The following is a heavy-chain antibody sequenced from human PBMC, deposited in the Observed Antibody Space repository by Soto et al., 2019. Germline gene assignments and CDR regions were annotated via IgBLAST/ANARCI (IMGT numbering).Heavy chain of an antibody. CDR2: IYYSGST. J-gene: IGHJ6*03. D-gene: IGHD5-12*01. V-gene: IGHV4-59*08. Sequence: PSDTLSLTCTVSGGSISSYYWSWIRQPPGTGLEWIGYIYYSGSTNYNPSLKSRVTISVDTSKNQFSLKLSSVTAADTAVYYCARLIRVATIPNYYYYMDVWGKGTAVTVSS. CDR1: GGSISSYY. CDR3: ARLIRVATIPNYYYYMDV.